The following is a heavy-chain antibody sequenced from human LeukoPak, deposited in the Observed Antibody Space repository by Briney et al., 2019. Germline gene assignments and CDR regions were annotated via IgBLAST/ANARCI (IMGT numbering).Heavy chain of an antibody. V-gene: IGHV3-74*01. CDR1: GFTFRDYW. J-gene: IGHJ4*02. Sequence: GGSLRLSCAPSGFTFRDYWMHWVRQVPGKGLLWVSHINSDGSNTDYADSVKGRFTISRDNARNTLSLQMASVRVEDTAVYYCARNPTGDYDYWGQGALVTDCS. CDR3: ARNPTGDYDY. D-gene: IGHD2-8*02. CDR2: INSDGSNT.